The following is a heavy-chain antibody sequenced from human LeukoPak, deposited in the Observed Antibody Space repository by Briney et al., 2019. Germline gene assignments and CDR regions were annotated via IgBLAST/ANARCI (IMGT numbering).Heavy chain of an antibody. J-gene: IGHJ4*02. CDR2: MFYNGAT. V-gene: IGHV4-39*07. D-gene: IGHD6-19*01. Sequence: SETLSLTCSVSGGSISSSDYYWGWIRQPPGKGLEWIGTMFYNGATKSNPSLSSRVTMSIDTSKNQFSLKLRSVTAADTAVYYCAREGRLALPVVGSGDYWGQGTLVTVSS. CDR1: GGSISSSDYY. CDR3: AREGRLALPVVGSGDY.